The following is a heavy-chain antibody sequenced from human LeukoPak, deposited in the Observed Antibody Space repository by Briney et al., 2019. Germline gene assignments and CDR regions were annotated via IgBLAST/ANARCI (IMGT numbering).Heavy chain of an antibody. J-gene: IGHJ4*02. Sequence: PEGALRLTCAASGFTLRRCGMHGVRQAPGEGLEGVAVVADDGNHKVYADSAKGRFTIYRDNSKNTLYLQMDSLRAEDTAVYYCAREAAWGQWYFDYWGQGTLVTVSS. CDR3: AREAAWGQWYFDY. D-gene: IGHD2-15*01. CDR2: VADDGNHK. V-gene: IGHV3-30*03. CDR1: GFTLRRCG.